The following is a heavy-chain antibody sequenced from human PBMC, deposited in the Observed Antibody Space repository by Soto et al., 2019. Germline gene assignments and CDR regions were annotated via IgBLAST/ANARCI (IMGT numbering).Heavy chain of an antibody. CDR1: VGTFSDYN. Sequence: VQLVQSGAEVKRPGSSVKVSCKAPVGTFSDYNIAWVRQARGQGLEWMGRIIPKLGITNYAHKFQDRVRITADKATCTAYMELTSLRYEDTAVYFCARVEGTRTTNFYHYMDVWGEGTSVTVS. V-gene: IGHV1-69*02. CDR2: IIPKLGIT. J-gene: IGHJ6*03. CDR3: ARVEGTRTTNFYHYMDV. D-gene: IGHD2-8*01.